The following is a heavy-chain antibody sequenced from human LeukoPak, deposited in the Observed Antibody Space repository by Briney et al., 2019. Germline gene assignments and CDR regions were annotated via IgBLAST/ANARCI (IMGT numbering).Heavy chain of an antibody. J-gene: IGHJ6*03. CDR2: IIPIFGTA. CDR1: GGTFSSYA. Sequence: WASVKVSCKASGGTFSSYAISWVRQAPGQGLEWMGGIIPIFGTANYAQKFQGRVTITTDESTSTAYMELSSLRSEDTAVYYCARDRVSSWSSPYYYYYYMDVWGKGTTVTVSS. D-gene: IGHD6-13*01. V-gene: IGHV1-69*05. CDR3: ARDRVSSWSSPYYYYYYMDV.